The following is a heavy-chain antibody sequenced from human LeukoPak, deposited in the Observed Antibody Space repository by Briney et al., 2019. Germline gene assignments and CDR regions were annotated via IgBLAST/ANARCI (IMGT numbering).Heavy chain of an antibody. V-gene: IGHV1-8*03. CDR1: GYTFTSYD. Sequence: ASVNVSCKASGYTFTSYDINWVRQATGQGLEWMGWMNPNSGNTGYAQKFQGRVTITRNTSISTAYMELSSLRSEDTAVYYCARAADSSPAPRYWGQGTLATVSS. CDR2: MNPNSGNT. J-gene: IGHJ4*02. CDR3: ARAADSSPAPRY. D-gene: IGHD6-13*01.